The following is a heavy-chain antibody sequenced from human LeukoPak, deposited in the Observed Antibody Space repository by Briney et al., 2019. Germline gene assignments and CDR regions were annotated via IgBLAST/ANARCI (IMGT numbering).Heavy chain of an antibody. D-gene: IGHD3-22*01. CDR1: GGSISSYY. V-gene: IGHV4-59*08. J-gene: IGHJ4*02. CDR2: MYYSGST. Sequence: SETLSLTCTVSGGSISSYYWSWIRQPPGKGLEWIGYMYYSGSTNYNPSLKSRVTISVDTSKNEFSLKLSSVTAADTAVYYCAGYDSSGYYFDWGQGTLVTVPS. CDR3: AGYDSSGYYFD.